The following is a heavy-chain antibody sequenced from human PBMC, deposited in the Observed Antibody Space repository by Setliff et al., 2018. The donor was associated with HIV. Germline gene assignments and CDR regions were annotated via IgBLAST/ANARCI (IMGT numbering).Heavy chain of an antibody. CDR3: ASSFVIGLVPY. CDR1: GDSISRYY. CDR2: SYTTVT. D-gene: IGHD3-16*02. J-gene: IGHJ4*02. Sequence: PSETLSLTCTVSGDSISRYYWSWIRQAPGKGLEWIGYSYTTVTKYNPSPESRVSMSVDTSKNQFALRLRSVTAADTAIYYCASSFVIGLVPYWGQGTLDTVSS. V-gene: IGHV4-4*09.